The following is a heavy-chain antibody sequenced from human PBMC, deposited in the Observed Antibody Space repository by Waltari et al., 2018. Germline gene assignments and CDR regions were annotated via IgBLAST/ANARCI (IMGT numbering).Heavy chain of an antibody. V-gene: IGHV3-23*04. Sequence: VQLVESGGGLVQPGGSLRLACAASGFTFNNFAMTWVRQATGKGLEWVSTISGSGSSTYYADSVKGRLTISRDNSKNTLHLQMNTLRAEDTAVYYCAKEMTTVTSGTDYWGQGTLVTVSS. CDR1: GFTFNNFA. D-gene: IGHD4-17*01. CDR2: ISGSGSST. J-gene: IGHJ4*02. CDR3: AKEMTTVTSGTDY.